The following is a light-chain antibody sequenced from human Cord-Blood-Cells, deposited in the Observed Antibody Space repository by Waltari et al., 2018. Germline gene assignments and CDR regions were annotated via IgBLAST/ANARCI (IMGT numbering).Light chain of an antibody. J-gene: IGKJ1*01. CDR2: AAS. CDR3: QQSYSTPWT. CDR1: QSISSY. Sequence: DIHMTQSPSPLSASVGDRVSITCRASQSISSYLNWYQQKPGKAPKLLIYAASSLQSGVPSRFSGSGSGTDFTLTISSLQPEDFATYYWQQSYSTPWTFGQGTKVEIK. V-gene: IGKV1-39*01.